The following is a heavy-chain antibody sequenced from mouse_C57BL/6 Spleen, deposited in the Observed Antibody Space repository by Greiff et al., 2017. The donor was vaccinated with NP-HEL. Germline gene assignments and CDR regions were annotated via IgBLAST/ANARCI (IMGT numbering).Heavy chain of an antibody. D-gene: IGHD1-1*01. CDR3: ARYYPYYFDY. J-gene: IGHJ2*01. CDR2: INPSTGGT. V-gene: IGHV1-42*01. CDR1: GYSFTGYY. Sequence: EVQLVESGPELVKPGASVKISCKASGYSFTGYYMNWVKQSPEKSLEWIGEINPSTGGTTYNQKFKAKATLTVDKSSSTAYMQLKSLTSEDSAVYYCARYYPYYFDYWGQGTTLTVSS.